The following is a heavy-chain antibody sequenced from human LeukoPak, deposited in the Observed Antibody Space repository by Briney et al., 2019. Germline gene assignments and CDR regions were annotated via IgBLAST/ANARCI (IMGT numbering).Heavy chain of an antibody. Sequence: GGSLRLSCAASGFTVSSNYMSWVRQAPGKGLEWVSVIYSGGSTYYADSVKGRFTISRDNSKNTLYLQMNSLRAEDTAVYYCAREVAAAGVDYWGQGTLATVSS. J-gene: IGHJ4*02. CDR2: IYSGGST. CDR1: GFTVSSNY. V-gene: IGHV3-66*01. CDR3: AREVAAAGVDY. D-gene: IGHD6-13*01.